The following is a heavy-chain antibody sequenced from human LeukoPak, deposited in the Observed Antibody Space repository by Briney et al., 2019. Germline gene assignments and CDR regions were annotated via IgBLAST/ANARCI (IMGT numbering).Heavy chain of an antibody. CDR2: ISGSGGST. D-gene: IGHD2-15*01. Sequence: PGGSLRLSCAASGFTFSSYAMSWVRQAPGKGLEWVSAISGSGGSTYYADSVKGRFTVSRDNSKNTLYLQMNSLRAEDTAVYYCAKEESRGYDMAAATSYFDYWGQGTLVTVSS. CDR1: GFTFSSYA. CDR3: AKEESRGYDMAAATSYFDY. J-gene: IGHJ4*02. V-gene: IGHV3-23*01.